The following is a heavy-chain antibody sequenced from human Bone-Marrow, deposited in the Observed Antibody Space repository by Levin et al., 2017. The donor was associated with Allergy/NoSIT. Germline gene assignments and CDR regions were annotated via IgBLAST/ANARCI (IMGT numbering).Heavy chain of an antibody. V-gene: IGHV5-51*01. Sequence: ESLKISCKGSGYSFTKYWIGWVRQMPGKGLEWMGIICPDDSDTRYDPSFEGQVTISADKSINTAYLQWSSLKATDTAIYYCARQAQVAGPGIDYWGQGTLVTVSS. CDR1: GYSFTKYW. D-gene: IGHD6-19*01. J-gene: IGHJ4*02. CDR2: ICPDDSDT. CDR3: ARQAQVAGPGIDY.